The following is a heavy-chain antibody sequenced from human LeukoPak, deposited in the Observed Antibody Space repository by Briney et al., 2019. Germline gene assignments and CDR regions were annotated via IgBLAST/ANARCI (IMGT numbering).Heavy chain of an antibody. CDR1: GYTFTDYY. J-gene: IGHJ4*02. Sequence: ASVKVSCKASGYTFTDYYMHWVRQAPGQGLEWMGRVNPYNGDTSYTQKFQGRVTVTRDTSINAAYMELSRLRSDDTAVYYCAREGYGSGSHYTFDYWGQGTLVTVYS. CDR2: VNPYNGDT. CDR3: AREGYGSGSHYTFDY. V-gene: IGHV1-2*06. D-gene: IGHD3-10*01.